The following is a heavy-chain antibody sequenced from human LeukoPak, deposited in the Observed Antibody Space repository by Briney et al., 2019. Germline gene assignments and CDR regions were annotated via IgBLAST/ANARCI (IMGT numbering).Heavy chain of an antibody. CDR1: GFTVSSNF. CDR3: ARDGYGNNYMDV. D-gene: IGHD1/OR15-1a*01. J-gene: IGHJ6*03. Sequence: GGSLRLSCAASGFTVSSNFMSWVRQAPGKGPEWVSVIYSGGTTYYADSVKGRFTISRDNSKNTLYLQMNSLRAEDTAVYYCARDGYGNNYMDVWGKGTTDTVSS. V-gene: IGHV3-53*01. CDR2: IYSGGTT.